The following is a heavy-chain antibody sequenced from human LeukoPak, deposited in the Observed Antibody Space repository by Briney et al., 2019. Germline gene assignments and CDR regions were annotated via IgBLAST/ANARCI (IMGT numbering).Heavy chain of an antibody. CDR1: GYSFSSYY. J-gene: IGHJ6*02. CDR3: ARPTSVIPAADIYYYFYAMDV. V-gene: IGHV1-46*01. CDR2: INPSGGST. D-gene: IGHD2-2*01. Sequence: ASVKVSCKASGYSFSSYYMHWVRQAPGQGLEWMGIINPSGGSTNYAQRFQGRVTMTRDTSTSTVYMELSSLRSEDTALYYCARPTSVIPAADIYYYFYAMDVWGQGTTVTVSS.